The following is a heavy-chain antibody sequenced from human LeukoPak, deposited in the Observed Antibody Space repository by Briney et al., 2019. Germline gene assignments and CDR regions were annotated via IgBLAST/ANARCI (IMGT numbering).Heavy chain of an antibody. CDR3: ARELRVATIRFQKGY. J-gene: IGHJ4*02. V-gene: IGHV1-2*02. Sequence: VASVNVSCKASGYTFTGYYMHWVRQAPGQGLEWMGWINPNSGGTNYAQKFQGRVTMTRDTSISTAYMELSRLRSDDTAVYYCARELRVATIRFQKGYWGQGTLVTVSS. CDR1: GYTFTGYY. CDR2: INPNSGGT. D-gene: IGHD5-12*01.